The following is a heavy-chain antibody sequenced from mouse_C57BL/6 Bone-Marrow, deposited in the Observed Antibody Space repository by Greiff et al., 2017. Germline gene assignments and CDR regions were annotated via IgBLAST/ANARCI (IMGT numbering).Heavy chain of an antibody. V-gene: IGHV1-74*01. CDR3: AIRGLPWCAY. Sequence: QVQLQQPGAELVKPGASVKVSCKASGYPFTSYWMHWVKQRPGQGLEWIGRIHPSDSDTNYNQKFKGKATLTVDKPSSTAYMQLTSLTSEGSAVYYCAIRGLPWCAYWGQGTLVTVSA. J-gene: IGHJ3*01. D-gene: IGHD3-1*01. CDR2: IHPSDSDT. CDR1: GYPFTSYW.